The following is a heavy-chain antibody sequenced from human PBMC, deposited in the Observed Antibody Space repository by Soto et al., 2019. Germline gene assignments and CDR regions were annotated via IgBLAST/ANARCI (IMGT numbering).Heavy chain of an antibody. CDR1: GYSFTSYW. D-gene: IGHD4-17*01. CDR2: IDPSDSYT. CDR3: AAVTTRPGYYYYGMDV. Sequence: PGGSLKISCKGSGYSFTSYWISWVRQMPGKGLEWMGRIDPSDSYTNYSPSFQGHVTISADKSISTAYLQWSSLKASDTAMYYCAAVTTRPGYYYYGMDVWGQGTTVTVSS. J-gene: IGHJ6*02. V-gene: IGHV5-10-1*01.